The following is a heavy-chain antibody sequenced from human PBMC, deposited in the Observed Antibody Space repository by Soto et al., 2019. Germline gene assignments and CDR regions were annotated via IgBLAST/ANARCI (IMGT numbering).Heavy chain of an antibody. V-gene: IGHV4-38-2*01. CDR3: ARPAGYDFWSGYQSEFDY. D-gene: IGHD3-3*01. CDR1: GYSISSGYY. Sequence: SETLSLTCAVSGYSISSGYYWGWIRQPPGKGLEWIGSIYHSGSTYYNPSLKSRVTISVDTSKNQFSLKLSSVTAADTAVYYCARPAGYDFWSGYQSEFDYWGQGTLATVS. CDR2: IYHSGST. J-gene: IGHJ4*02.